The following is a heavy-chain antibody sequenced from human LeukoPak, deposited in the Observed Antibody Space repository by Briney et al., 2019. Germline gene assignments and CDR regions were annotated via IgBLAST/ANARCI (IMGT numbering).Heavy chain of an antibody. J-gene: IGHJ4*02. CDR2: ISGSGVST. Sequence: GGSLRLSCAASGFTFSSYDMNWVRQAPGKGLEWVSAISGSGVSTYYADSLKGRFTVSRDNSKNTLHLQMSSLRAEDTAVYYCAKDERNWNYNLASQTYDWGQGTLVTVSS. V-gene: IGHV3-23*01. D-gene: IGHD1-7*01. CDR1: GFTFSSYD. CDR3: AKDERNWNYNLASQTYD.